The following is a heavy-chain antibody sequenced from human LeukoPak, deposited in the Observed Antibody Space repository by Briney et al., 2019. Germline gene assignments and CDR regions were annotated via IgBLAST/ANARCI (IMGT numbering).Heavy chain of an antibody. D-gene: IGHD4/OR15-4a*01. CDR3: AQYGAYADYYYGLDV. V-gene: IGHV3-73*01. Sequence: GGCLRLSCAASGFTFSGSAMHWVRQVSGKGLEWVGRIRNKANNYATAYAASVKGRFTIFRDDSKNTAYLQMNGLKTEDTAVYYCAQYGAYADYYYGLDVWGQGTTVTVSS. CDR1: GFTFSGSA. J-gene: IGHJ6*02. CDR2: IRNKANNYAT.